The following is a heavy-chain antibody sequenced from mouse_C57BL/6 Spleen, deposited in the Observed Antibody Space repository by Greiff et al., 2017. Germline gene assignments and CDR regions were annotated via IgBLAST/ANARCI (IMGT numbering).Heavy chain of an antibody. CDR2: IDPENGDT. J-gene: IGHJ1*03. D-gene: IGHD1-1*01. CDR1: GFNIKDDY. V-gene: IGHV14-4*01. Sequence: VQLQQSGAELVRPGASVKLSCTASGFNIKDDYMHWVKQRPEQGLEWIGWIDPENGDTEYASKFQGKATITADTSSNQAYLQLSSLKSEDTAVYYCTTVTTVVEVWYFDVWGTGTTVTVSS. CDR3: TTVTTVVEVWYFDV.